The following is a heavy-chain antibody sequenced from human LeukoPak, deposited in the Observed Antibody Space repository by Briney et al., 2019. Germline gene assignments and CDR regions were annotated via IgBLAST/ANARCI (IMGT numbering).Heavy chain of an antibody. CDR3: ARGHYDSSGYYPPHSDY. CDR1: GGSISSGGYS. J-gene: IGHJ4*02. CDR2: IYHSGST. V-gene: IGHV4-30-2*01. D-gene: IGHD3-22*01. Sequence: SQTLSLTCAVSGGSISSGGYSWSWIRQPPGKGLEWIGYIYHSGSTYYNPSLKSRVTISVDRSKNQFSLKLSSVTAADTAVYYCARGHYDSSGYYPPHSDYWGQGTLVTVSS.